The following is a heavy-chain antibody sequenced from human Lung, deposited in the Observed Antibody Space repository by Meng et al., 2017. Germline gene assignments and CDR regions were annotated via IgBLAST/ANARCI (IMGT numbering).Heavy chain of an antibody. Sequence: VLLQQGGAGVVERAETLSCTCVVSCGCFGDYYWSWVRQPPGKGLEWIGEINQSGSTNYNPSLESRATISVDTSQNNLSLKLSSVTAADSAVYYCAKGPTTLAQEFDYWGQGTLVTVSS. CDR1: CGCFGDYY. J-gene: IGHJ4*02. CDR3: AKGPTTLAQEFDY. V-gene: IGHV4-34*01. D-gene: IGHD4-11*01. CDR2: INQSGST.